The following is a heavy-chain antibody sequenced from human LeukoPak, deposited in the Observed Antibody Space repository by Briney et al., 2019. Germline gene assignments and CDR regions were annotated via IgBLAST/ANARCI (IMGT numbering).Heavy chain of an antibody. CDR2: IFYSGDT. CDR1: GGSISSNSFY. V-gene: IGHV4-39*01. CDR3: ARSRGSLGATWFDY. J-gene: IGHJ4*02. D-gene: IGHD3-16*01. Sequence: PSETLSLTCTVSGGSISSNSFYWGWIRQSPGKGLEWIGSIFYSGDTYYNASLKSRVTISVDTSKNQFSLKVNSVTAADTAVYYCARSRGSLGATWFDYWGQGTLVTVSS.